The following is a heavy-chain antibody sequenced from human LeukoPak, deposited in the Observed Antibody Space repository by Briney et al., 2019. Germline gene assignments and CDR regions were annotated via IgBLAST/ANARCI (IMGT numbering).Heavy chain of an antibody. Sequence: SETLSLTCTVSGGSITTYHWSWIRQPPGKGLEWIGYIYYSRSTMYNPSLKSRVTISVDTSKNQFSLKLSSVTAADTAIYYCATGTGHYYYYYYMDVWGKGTTVTVSS. CDR2: IYYSRST. V-gene: IGHV4-59*08. CDR3: ATGTGHYYYYYYMDV. J-gene: IGHJ6*03. CDR1: GGSITTYH. D-gene: IGHD1-1*01.